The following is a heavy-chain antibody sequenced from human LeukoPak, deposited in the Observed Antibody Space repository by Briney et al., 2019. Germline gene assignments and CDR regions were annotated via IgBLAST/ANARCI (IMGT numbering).Heavy chain of an antibody. J-gene: IGHJ5*02. V-gene: IGHV4-59*08. Sequence: SETLSLTCTVSNSSISSYYWNWIRQTPGKGLEWIGNIHQSGSTSYNPSLQSRVTISVDTSKNQFSLKLSSVTAADTAVYYCARLEITFGGVIAAWGQGTLVTVSS. D-gene: IGHD3-16*02. CDR2: IHQSGST. CDR1: NSSISSYY. CDR3: ARLEITFGGVIAA.